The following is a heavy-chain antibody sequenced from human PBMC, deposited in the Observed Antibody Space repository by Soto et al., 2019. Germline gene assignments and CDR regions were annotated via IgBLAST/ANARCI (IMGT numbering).Heavy chain of an antibody. CDR2: IKRKSDGGTT. CDR1: GFTFSDAW. CDR3: AVNDYLDY. Sequence: EVLLVESGGGLVKPGGSLRLSCAASGFTFSDAWMIWVRQAPGKGLEWFGRIKRKSDGGTTDYAAPVKGRFTISRDDSANTLYLQMNSLKTEDTAVYFCAVNDYLDYWGQGALVTVSS. V-gene: IGHV3-15*01. J-gene: IGHJ4*02.